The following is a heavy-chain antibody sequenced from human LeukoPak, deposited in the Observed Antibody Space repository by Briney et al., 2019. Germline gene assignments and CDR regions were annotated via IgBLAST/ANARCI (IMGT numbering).Heavy chain of an antibody. J-gene: IGHJ3*02. V-gene: IGHV4-30-4*08. CDR2: IYYSGST. CDR3: ARVPDYGDYVGDAFDI. CDR1: GGSISSGDYY. Sequence: SQTLSLTCTVSGGSISSGDYYWSWIRQPPGKGLEWIGYIYYSGSTYYNPSPKSRVTISVDTSKNQFSLKLSSVTAADTAVYYCARVPDYGDYVGDAFDIWGQGTMVTVSS. D-gene: IGHD4-17*01.